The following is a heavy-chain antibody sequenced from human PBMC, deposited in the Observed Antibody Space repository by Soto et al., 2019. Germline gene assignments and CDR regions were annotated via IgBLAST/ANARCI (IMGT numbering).Heavy chain of an antibody. CDR3: AKDGIVVVPAATGYFDY. Sequence: PGGSLRLSCAASGFTFSSYGMHWVRQAPGRGLEWVAVIWYDGSNKYYADSVKGRFTISRDNSKNTLYLQMNSLRAEDTAVYYCAKDGIVVVPAATGYFDYWGQGTLVTVSS. V-gene: IGHV3-33*06. CDR2: IWYDGSNK. D-gene: IGHD2-2*01. CDR1: GFTFSSYG. J-gene: IGHJ4*02.